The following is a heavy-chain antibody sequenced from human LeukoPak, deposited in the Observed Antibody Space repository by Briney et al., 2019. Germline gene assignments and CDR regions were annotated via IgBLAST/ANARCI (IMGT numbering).Heavy chain of an antibody. V-gene: IGHV1-2*02. Sequence: GASVKVSCKASGYTFSDNYIHWVRQGPGHGLEWMGWINPNSGGTDYAQRFQGRVTMTRETSNTTAYMELSRLRSDDTAVYYCARVNHRSGFFRNFYYYGMDVWGQGTTVTVSS. CDR3: ARVNHRSGFFRNFYYYGMDV. J-gene: IGHJ6*02. D-gene: IGHD6-19*01. CDR2: INPNSGGT. CDR1: GYTFSDNY.